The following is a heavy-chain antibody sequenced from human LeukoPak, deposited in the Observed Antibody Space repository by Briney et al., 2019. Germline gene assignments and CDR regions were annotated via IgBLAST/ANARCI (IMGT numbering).Heavy chain of an antibody. D-gene: IGHD7-27*01. CDR2: IYHSGDT. CDR1: GYSISSGYY. J-gene: IGHJ4*02. CDR3: ARIPTGEHYFEY. Sequence: PSETLSLTCTVSGYSISSGYYPGWIRQPPGKGLDSIGSIYHSGDTYYNPSLKSRVTISMDTSTNQFSLKLSSVTAADTAVYYCARIPTGEHYFEYGGQGTLVTVSS. V-gene: IGHV4-38-2*02.